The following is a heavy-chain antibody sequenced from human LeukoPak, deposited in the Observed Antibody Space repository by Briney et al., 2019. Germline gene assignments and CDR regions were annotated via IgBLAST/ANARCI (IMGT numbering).Heavy chain of an antibody. V-gene: IGHV3-11*01. Sequence: GGSLRLSCTASGFTFSHYYMDWIRQAPGKGLEWGSYISSSGFTIYYADSVKRRFSISRDNAKNSLYLQMNSLRVEGTAVYYCAREGYEEFQNGFDPWGQGTLVTVSS. CDR1: GFTFSHYY. J-gene: IGHJ5*02. CDR3: AREGYEEFQNGFDP. D-gene: IGHD2-15*01. CDR2: ISSSGFTI.